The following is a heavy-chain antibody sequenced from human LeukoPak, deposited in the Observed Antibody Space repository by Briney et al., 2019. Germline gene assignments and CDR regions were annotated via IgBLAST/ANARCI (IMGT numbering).Heavy chain of an antibody. V-gene: IGHV6-1*01. J-gene: IGHJ4*02. D-gene: IGHD6-19*01. CDR3: ARDVASSGWYTFDY. CDR1: GDSVSSNHGA. Sequence: SQTLSLTCAISGDSVSSNHGAWNWIRQSPSRGLEWLGRAYYKSKWYYDYADFIQGRLTINPDTSQNQFSLQLNSVTPDDTAVYYCARDVASSGWYTFDYWGQGTLVTVSS. CDR2: AYYKSKWYY.